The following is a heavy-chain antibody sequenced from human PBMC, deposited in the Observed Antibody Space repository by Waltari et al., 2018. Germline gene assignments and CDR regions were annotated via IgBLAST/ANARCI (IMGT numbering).Heavy chain of an antibody. CDR2: IYTSGST. CDR3: ARRGARNYYYYMDV. J-gene: IGHJ6*03. CDR1: GGSISSYY. Sequence: QVQLQESGPGLVKPSETLSLTCTVSGGSISSYYWSWLRQPPGKGLEWIGYIYTSGSTNYNPSLKSRVTISVDTSKNQFSLKLSSVTAADTAVYYCARRGARNYYYYMDVWGKGTTVTVSS. D-gene: IGHD5-12*01. V-gene: IGHV4-4*09.